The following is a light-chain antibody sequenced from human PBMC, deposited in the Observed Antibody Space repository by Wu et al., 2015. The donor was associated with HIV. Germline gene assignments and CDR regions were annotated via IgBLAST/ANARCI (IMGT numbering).Light chain of an antibody. CDR2: GAS. CDR1: QSVSYK. V-gene: IGKV3-11*01. J-gene: IGKJ1*01. Sequence: EVLMTQSPATLSVSPGERVSLSCRASQSVSYKLAWFQQKPGQAPRVLIYGASDRATGIPDRFSGSGSGTDFTLTISSLEPEDFAVYYCQHRSNWPTFGQGTKVEIQ. CDR3: QHRSNWPT.